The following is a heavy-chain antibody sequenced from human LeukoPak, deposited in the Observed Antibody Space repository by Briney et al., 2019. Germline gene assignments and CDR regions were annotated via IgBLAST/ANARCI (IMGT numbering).Heavy chain of an antibody. V-gene: IGHV4-59*01. Sequence: SETLSLTCTVSGGSISSYYWSWIRQPPGKGLEWIGYIYYSGSTNYNPSLKSRVTISVDTSKSQFSLKLSSVTAADTAVYYCARGKSGYSSSWYAEYYFDYWGQGTLVTVSS. D-gene: IGHD6-13*01. CDR1: GGSISSYY. CDR3: ARGKSGYSSSWYAEYYFDY. J-gene: IGHJ4*02. CDR2: IYYSGST.